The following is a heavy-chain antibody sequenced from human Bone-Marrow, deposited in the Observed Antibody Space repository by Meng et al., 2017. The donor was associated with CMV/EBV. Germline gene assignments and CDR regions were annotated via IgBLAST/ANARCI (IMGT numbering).Heavy chain of an antibody. CDR2: INPNSGGT. J-gene: IGHJ4*02. V-gene: IGHV1-2*02. D-gene: IGHD1-1*01. CDR1: GYTFTGYY. CDR3: AAEKYNWNDARSQFDY. Sequence: ASVKVSCKASGYTFTGYYVHWVRQAPGQGLEWMGWINPNSGGTKYAQKFQGRVTMTRDTSISTAYMELSSLRSEDTAVYYCAAEKYNWNDARSQFDYWGQGTLVTVSS.